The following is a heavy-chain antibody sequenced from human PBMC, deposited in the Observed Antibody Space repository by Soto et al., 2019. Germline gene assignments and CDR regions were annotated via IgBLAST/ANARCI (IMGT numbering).Heavy chain of an antibody. D-gene: IGHD3-3*01. V-gene: IGHV3-30*18. Sequence: QVQLVESGGGVVQPGRSLRLSCAASGFTFSNFGMHWGRQAPGKGLEWVAPISADGSDKYFSDSVKGRFTISRDNSKNTLFLQMNSLRVEDTAVYYCTKGSEVARQELDYWGQGTLVTVSS. CDR1: GFTFSNFG. CDR2: ISADGSDK. J-gene: IGHJ4*02. CDR3: TKGSEVARQELDY.